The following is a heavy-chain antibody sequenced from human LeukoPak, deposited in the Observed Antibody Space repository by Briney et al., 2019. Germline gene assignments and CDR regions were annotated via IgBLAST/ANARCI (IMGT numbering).Heavy chain of an antibody. V-gene: IGHV3-21*01. J-gene: IGHJ4*02. CDR3: ARNSGFFDY. CDR2: ISSSSSYI. CDR1: GFTFSSYS. Sequence: GGSLRLSCAASGFTFSSYSMNWVRQAPGEGLGWVSSISSSSSYISYAASVKGRFTISRDNAKNSLYLKMNSLRAEDTAVYYCARNSGFFDYWGQGTLVTVSS. D-gene: IGHD3-10*01.